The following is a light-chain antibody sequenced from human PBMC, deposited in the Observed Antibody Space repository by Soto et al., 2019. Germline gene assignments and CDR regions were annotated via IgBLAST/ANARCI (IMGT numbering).Light chain of an antibody. Sequence: EIVMTQSPATLSVSPGERATLSCRASQIVSSNLAWYQQKPGQAPRFLIYGASTRATGIPARFSGSGSGTEFTLTISSLQSEEFAVYYCQQYNNWPTLGQGTKGEIK. CDR1: QIVSSN. CDR2: GAS. CDR3: QQYNNWPT. V-gene: IGKV3-15*01. J-gene: IGKJ1*01.